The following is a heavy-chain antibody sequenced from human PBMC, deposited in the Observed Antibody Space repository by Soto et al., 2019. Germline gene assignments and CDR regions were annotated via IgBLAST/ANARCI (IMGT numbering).Heavy chain of an antibody. V-gene: IGHV3-23*01. CDR3: ARRGSGSYSDY. CDR2: ISGSGGST. D-gene: IGHD1-26*01. J-gene: IGHJ4*02. CDR1: GFTFSSYA. Sequence: EVQLLESGGGLVQPGGSLRLSCAASGFTFSSYAMRWVRQAPGKGLEWVSAISGSGGSTYYADSVKGRCTISRDNSKNTLDLQMNSLRAADTAVYYCARRGSGSYSDYWGQGTLVTVSS.